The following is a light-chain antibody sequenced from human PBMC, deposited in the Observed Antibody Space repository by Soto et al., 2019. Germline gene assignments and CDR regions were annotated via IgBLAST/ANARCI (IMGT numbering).Light chain of an antibody. V-gene: IGKV3-15*01. J-gene: IGKJ1*01. CDR1: QSVSSN. CDR3: QPYNNWPPWT. Sequence: EIVMTQSPATLSVSPGERATLSCRASQSVSSNLAWYQQKPGQAPRLLIYGASTRATDIPARFSGSGSGTEFTLTISSLQSEDFAVYYCQPYNNWPPWTFGQGTKVDIK. CDR2: GAS.